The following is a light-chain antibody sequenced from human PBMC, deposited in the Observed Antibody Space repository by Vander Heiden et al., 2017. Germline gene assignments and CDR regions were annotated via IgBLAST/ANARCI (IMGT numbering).Light chain of an antibody. J-gene: IGKJ2*01. CDR1: QSVLYSSNNKNH. Sequence: DIVMTQSPDSLTVSLGERATIHCKSSQSVLYSSNNKNHLACYQQKPGQPPKLLIYWASTRESGVPDRFSGSGSGTEFTLTISSLQAEDVAVYYCQQYYSTPYTFGQGTRLEIK. V-gene: IGKV4-1*01. CDR3: QQYYSTPYT. CDR2: WAS.